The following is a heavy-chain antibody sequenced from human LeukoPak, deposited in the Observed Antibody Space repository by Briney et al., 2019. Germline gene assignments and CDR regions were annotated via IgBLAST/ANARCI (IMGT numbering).Heavy chain of an antibody. J-gene: IGHJ6*02. CDR1: GFTFSSYA. D-gene: IGHD6-13*01. Sequence: GGSLRLSCAASGFTFSSYAMSWVRQAPGKGLEWVSAISGSGGSTYYADSVKGRFTISRDNSKNTLYLQMNSLRAEDTAVYYCAKEGVAAAGLEHPDYYYGMDVWGQGTTVTVSS. CDR2: ISGSGGST. CDR3: AKEGVAAAGLEHPDYYYGMDV. V-gene: IGHV3-23*01.